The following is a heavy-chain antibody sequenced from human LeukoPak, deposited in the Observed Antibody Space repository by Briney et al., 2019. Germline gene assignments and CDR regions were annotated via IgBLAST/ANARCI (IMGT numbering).Heavy chain of an antibody. D-gene: IGHD2-21*02. CDR2: ISSDGCNK. CDR3: AKPQVTATSYYFPY. CDR1: GFTLSTYG. V-gene: IGHV3-30*18. J-gene: IGHJ4*02. Sequence: GGSLRLSCAASGFTLSTYGMHWVRQAPGEGREWVAVISSDGCNKFYADSVEGRFTLSRDGSKHTLYLRVNSLRPDDTAVYFCAKPQVTATSYYFPYGGQGTLATAPS.